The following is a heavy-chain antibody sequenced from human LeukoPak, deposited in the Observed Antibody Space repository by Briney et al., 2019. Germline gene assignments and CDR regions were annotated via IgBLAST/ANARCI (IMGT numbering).Heavy chain of an antibody. D-gene: IGHD2/OR15-2a*01. J-gene: IGHJ4*02. CDR3: AASFLRFSPDFDY. CDR2: LNPEDGET. CDR1: GYTLSELS. V-gene: IGHV1-24*01. Sequence: ASVKVSCKFSGYTLSELSIHWVRQPPGKGLEWVGSLNPEDGETYSAQTFQGRLILTEDTSTDTAYMELRTLRSEDTAVFYCAASFLRFSPDFDYWGQGTLVTVSS.